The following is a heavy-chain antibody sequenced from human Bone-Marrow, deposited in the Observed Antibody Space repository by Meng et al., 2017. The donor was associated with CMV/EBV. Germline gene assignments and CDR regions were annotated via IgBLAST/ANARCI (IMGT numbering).Heavy chain of an antibody. J-gene: IGHJ4*02. D-gene: IGHD3-3*01. V-gene: IGHV3-13*03. CDR3: ARDAFWSGSHEYY. CDR2: IGTAGDT. Sequence: GGSLRLSCAACGFTFSSFDMHCVRQVTREGLEWVSLIGTAGDTYYPGSVKDQFTVSRDDAKNSFYLQMNSLRAEDTAVYYCARDAFWSGSHEYYWGQGTLVTVSS. CDR1: GFTFSSFD.